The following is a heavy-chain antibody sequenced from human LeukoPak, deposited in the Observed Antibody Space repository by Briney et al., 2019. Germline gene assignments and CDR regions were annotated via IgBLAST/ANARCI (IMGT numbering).Heavy chain of an antibody. CDR1: GGSISSYY. D-gene: IGHD6-6*01. CDR2: IYYSGST. Sequence: PSETLSLTCTVSGGSISSYYWSWIRQPPGKGLEWIGYIYYSGSTKYNPSLKSRVTISVDTSKNHFSLKLSSVTAADTAVYYCARVGYSSSSYGAFDIWGQGTMVTVSS. J-gene: IGHJ3*02. CDR3: ARVGYSSSSYGAFDI. V-gene: IGHV4-59*01.